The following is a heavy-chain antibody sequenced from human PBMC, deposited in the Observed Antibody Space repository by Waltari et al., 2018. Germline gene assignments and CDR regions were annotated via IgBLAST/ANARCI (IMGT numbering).Heavy chain of an antibody. Sequence: QVQLVQSGAEVKKPGASVKVSCKASGYPFTGYYMHWVRQALGQGLEWMGWINPNSGGTNYAQKFQGRVTMTRDTSISTAYMELSRLRSDDTAVYYCARGNYYDSSGYTPGDYWGQGTLVTVSS. CDR3: ARGNYYDSSGYTPGDY. CDR2: INPNSGGT. D-gene: IGHD3-22*01. J-gene: IGHJ4*02. V-gene: IGHV1-2*02. CDR1: GYPFTGYY.